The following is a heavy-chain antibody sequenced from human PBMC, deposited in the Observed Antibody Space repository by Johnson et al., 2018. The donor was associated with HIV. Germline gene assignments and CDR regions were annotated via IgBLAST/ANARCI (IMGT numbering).Heavy chain of an antibody. D-gene: IGHD3-22*01. J-gene: IGHJ3*02. Sequence: EVQVVESGGGLVQPGGSLRLSCAASGFTFSSYAMHWVRQAPGKGLEYVSAISSNGGSTYYANSVKGRFTISRDNSKTTLYLPMGSLRAEDMAVYYCARVRTWDSSGGDDAFEIWGQGTMVTVSS. CDR2: ISSNGGST. CDR3: ARVRTWDSSGGDDAFEI. V-gene: IGHV3-64*01. CDR1: GFTFSSYA.